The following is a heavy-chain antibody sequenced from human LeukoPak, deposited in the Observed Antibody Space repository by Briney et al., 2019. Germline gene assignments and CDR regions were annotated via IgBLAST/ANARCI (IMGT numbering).Heavy chain of an antibody. CDR3: ARDLRYSYGLGLFDY. V-gene: IGHV3-11*04. Sequence: SGGSLRLSCAASGFTVSSNYMSWVRQAPGKGLEWVSYISTSGLTIYYADSVKGRFTISRDNARNSLSLQINSLRAEDTAVYYCARDLRYSYGLGLFDYWGQGTLVTVSS. CDR1: GFTVSSNY. CDR2: ISTSGLTI. D-gene: IGHD5-18*01. J-gene: IGHJ4*02.